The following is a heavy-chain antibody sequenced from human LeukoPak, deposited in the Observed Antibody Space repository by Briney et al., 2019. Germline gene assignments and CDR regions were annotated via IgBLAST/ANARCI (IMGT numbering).Heavy chain of an antibody. CDR1: HYTFDNYP. Sequence: ASVKVSCKASHYTFDNYPISWVRQAPGQGLEWMGWISAKNGNTNYAQKVQGRITLTTDIRTNTAYMELRGLGSDDTAVYYCARSDKSVANAFDVWGQGTMVTVSS. D-gene: IGHD6-19*01. CDR2: ISAKNGNT. V-gene: IGHV1-18*04. CDR3: ARSDKSVANAFDV. J-gene: IGHJ3*01.